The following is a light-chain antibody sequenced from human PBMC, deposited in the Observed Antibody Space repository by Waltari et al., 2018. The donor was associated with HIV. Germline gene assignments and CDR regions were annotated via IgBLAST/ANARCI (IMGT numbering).Light chain of an antibody. V-gene: IGLV1-51*01. J-gene: IGLJ3*02. CDR1: TTQIGTTF. CDR2: DNN. Sequence: QSVLTQPPSVSAAPGQRVTISCFRTTTQIGTTFVSWYQQLTETAPKLIIDDNNKRPSGIPDRFSGSKSGTSATLAITGLQSGDEADYYCGTWDSSVSAGVFGGGTKVTVL. CDR3: GTWDSSVSAGV.